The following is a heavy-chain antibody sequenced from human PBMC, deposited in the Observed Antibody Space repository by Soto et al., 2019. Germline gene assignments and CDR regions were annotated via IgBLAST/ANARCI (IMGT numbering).Heavy chain of an antibody. J-gene: IGHJ1*01. Sequence: GGSLRLSCAASGFTFNNYAMHWVRQAPGKRLEWVAVIWFDGSNKYYADSVKGRFTISRDYSKNTLYLQMNSLRVEDTALYYCARDGTTVQRYFQHWGQGTLVTVSS. V-gene: IGHV3-33*01. CDR3: ARDGTTVQRYFQH. D-gene: IGHD1-7*01. CDR1: GFTFNNYA. CDR2: IWFDGSNK.